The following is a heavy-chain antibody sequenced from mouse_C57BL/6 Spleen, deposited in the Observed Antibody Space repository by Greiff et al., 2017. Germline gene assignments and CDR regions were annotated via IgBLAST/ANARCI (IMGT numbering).Heavy chain of an antibody. Sequence: VQLKESGPGLVKPSQSLSLTCSVTGYSITSGYYWNWIRQFPGNKLEWMGYISYDGSNNYNPSLKNRISITRDTSKNQFFLKLNSVTTEDTATYYCARANPHYYAMDYWGQGTSVTVSS. CDR1: GYSITSGYY. CDR3: ARANPHYYAMDY. V-gene: IGHV3-6*01. CDR2: ISYDGSN. J-gene: IGHJ4*01.